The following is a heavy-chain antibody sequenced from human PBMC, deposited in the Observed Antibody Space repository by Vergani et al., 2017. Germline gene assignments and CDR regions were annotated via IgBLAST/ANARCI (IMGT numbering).Heavy chain of an antibody. V-gene: IGHV5-51*01. CDR1: EYSFGNYW. Sequence: EVELVQSGPEMRKPGESLKISCKGSEYSFGNYWIGWVRQMPGKSLEWMGIIYPADSDTRYSPSFQGQVTISADKSISTAFLQWDSLKASDTALYYCARHTTYTDSWGQGTLVTVSS. D-gene: IGHD1-1*01. CDR3: ARHTTYTDS. J-gene: IGHJ4*02. CDR2: IYPADSDT.